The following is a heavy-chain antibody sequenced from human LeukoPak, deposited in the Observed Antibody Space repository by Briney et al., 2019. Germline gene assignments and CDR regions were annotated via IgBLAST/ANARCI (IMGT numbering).Heavy chain of an antibody. Sequence: GGSLRLSCAASGFTFSNYWMSRVRQAPGKGLKWGANIKQDGSDKYYVDSVKGRFTISRDNAKNSLYLQMSSLRGEDTVVYYCAGVGDTTMVHLLHYWGQGTLVTVSS. CDR2: IKQDGSDK. CDR1: GFTFSNYW. V-gene: IGHV3-7*04. J-gene: IGHJ4*02. CDR3: AGVGDTTMVHLLHY. D-gene: IGHD5-18*01.